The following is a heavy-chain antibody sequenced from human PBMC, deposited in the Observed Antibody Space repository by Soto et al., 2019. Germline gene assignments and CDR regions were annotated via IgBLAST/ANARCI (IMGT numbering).Heavy chain of an antibody. D-gene: IGHD1-1*01. Sequence: QITLKESGPPLVKPTQTLTLTCTLSGFSPSSSGVGMGWIRQPPGKALEWLALIYWDDDKRYSPSLKSRLTITKDTSNNQVVLPTTNMDPVDTATYCCARHPTSDGYSDYWGQGTQVTVSS. CDR2: IYWDDDK. V-gene: IGHV2-5*02. CDR1: GFSPSSSGVG. CDR3: ARHPTSDGYSDY. J-gene: IGHJ4*02.